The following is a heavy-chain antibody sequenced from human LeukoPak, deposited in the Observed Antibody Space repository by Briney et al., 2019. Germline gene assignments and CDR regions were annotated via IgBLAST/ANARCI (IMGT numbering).Heavy chain of an antibody. CDR2: ISSSGSTI. V-gene: IGHV3-11*04. Sequence: PGGSLRLSCAASGFTFSDYYMSWIRQAPGKGLEWVSYISSSGSTIYYADSVKGRFTISRDNAKDSLYLQMNSLRAEDTAVYYCARDTVPRPSIVGATPPRWFDPWGQGTLVTVSS. D-gene: IGHD1-26*01. J-gene: IGHJ5*02. CDR3: ARDTVPRPSIVGATPPRWFDP. CDR1: GFTFSDYY.